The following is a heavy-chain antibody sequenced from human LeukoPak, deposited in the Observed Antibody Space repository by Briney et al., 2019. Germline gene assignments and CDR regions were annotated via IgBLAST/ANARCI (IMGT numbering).Heavy chain of an antibody. D-gene: IGHD3-16*02. CDR1: GYTFTSYD. CDR2: MNPNSGNT. J-gene: IGHJ4*02. V-gene: IGHV1-8*01. CDR3: ARKGSRWGSYRYDFDY. Sequence: ASVKVSCRASGYTFTSYDINWVRQATGQGLEWMGWMNPNSGNTGYAQKFQGRVTMTRNTSISTAYVELSSLRSADTAVYYCARKGSRWGSYRYDFDYWGQGTLVTVSS.